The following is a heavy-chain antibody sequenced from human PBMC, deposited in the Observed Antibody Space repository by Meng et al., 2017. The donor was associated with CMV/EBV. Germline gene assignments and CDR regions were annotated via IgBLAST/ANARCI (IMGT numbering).Heavy chain of an antibody. V-gene: IGHV1-69*10. CDR3: ARSTVTRRGPGAPNYYYYGMDF. D-gene: IGHD4-11*01. J-gene: IGHJ6*02. Sequence: SVKVSCKASGGTFSSYAISWVRQAPGQGLEWMGGIIPILGIANYAQKFQGRVTITADKSTSTAYMELSSLRSEDTAVYYCARSTVTRRGPGAPNYYYYGMDFWGQGTTVTVSS. CDR1: GGTFSSYA. CDR2: IIPILGIA.